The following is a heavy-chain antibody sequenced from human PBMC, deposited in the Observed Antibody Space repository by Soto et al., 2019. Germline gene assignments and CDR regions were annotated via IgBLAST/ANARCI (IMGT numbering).Heavy chain of an antibody. J-gene: IGHJ4*02. CDR1: GITFSSYS. CDR2: ISSSSSYI. CDR3: ARDLHSSSLRYFDY. V-gene: IGHV3-21*01. Sequence: EVQLVESGGGLVKPGGSLRLSCAASGITFSSYSMNWVRQAPGKGLEWVSSISSSSSYIYYADSVKGRFTISRDNAKDSLYLQMNSLRAEDTAVYYCARDLHSSSLRYFDYWGQGTLVTVSS. D-gene: IGHD6-6*01.